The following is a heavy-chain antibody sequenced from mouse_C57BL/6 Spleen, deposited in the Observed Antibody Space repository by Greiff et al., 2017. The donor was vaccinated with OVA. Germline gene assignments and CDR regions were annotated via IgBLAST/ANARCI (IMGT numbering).Heavy chain of an antibody. CDR1: GYTFTSYW. CDR3: AREGAYYSNYSFAY. CDR2: INPSNGGT. V-gene: IGHV1-53*01. D-gene: IGHD2-5*01. J-gene: IGHJ3*01. Sequence: QVQLKQPGTELVKPGASVKLSCKASGYTFTSYWMHWVKQRPGQGLEWIGNINPSNGGTNYNEKFKSKATLTVDKSSSTAYMQLSSLTSEDSAVYYCAREGAYYSNYSFAYWGQGTLVTVSA.